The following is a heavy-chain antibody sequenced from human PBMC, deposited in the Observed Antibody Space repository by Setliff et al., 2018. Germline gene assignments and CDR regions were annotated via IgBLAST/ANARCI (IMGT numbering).Heavy chain of an antibody. CDR1: VGSFSGFH. CDR2: INHSGST. J-gene: IGHJ6*03. Sequence: SETLSLTCAVYVGSFSGFHWRWIRQSPGKGLDWIGKINHSGSTNYNPSLKSRVTMSVDTCKNQFSLKLSSVTAADTAIYYCARHDARGYYYYMDVWGEGTTVTVSS. CDR3: ARHDARGYYYYMDV. D-gene: IGHD3-10*01. V-gene: IGHV4-34*01.